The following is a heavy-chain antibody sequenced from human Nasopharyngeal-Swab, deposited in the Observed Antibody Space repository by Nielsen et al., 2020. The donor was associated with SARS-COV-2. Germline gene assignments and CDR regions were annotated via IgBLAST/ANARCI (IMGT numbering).Heavy chain of an antibody. CDR1: GYSYTNYW. V-gene: IGHV5-51*01. D-gene: IGHD6-13*01. CDR2: IYPGESET. CDR3: TRLSSSWPDY. Sequence: GESLKTSCKGSGYSYTNYWIGWVRQMPGKGLEWLGIIYPGESETRYSPSFQGQVTISADKSISTAYLQWSSLKASDTAMYYCTRLSSSWPDYWGQGTLVTVSS. J-gene: IGHJ4*02.